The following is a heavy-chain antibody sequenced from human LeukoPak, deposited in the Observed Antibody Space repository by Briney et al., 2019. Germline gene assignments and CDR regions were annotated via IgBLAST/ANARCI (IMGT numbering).Heavy chain of an antibody. D-gene: IGHD1-26*01. CDR3: AKDRSGTYGNFFDP. J-gene: IGHJ5*02. Sequence: GGSLRLSCTASGFTLSSYSMSWVRQAPGKGLEWVSTISGSGGSTYYADSVKGRFTISRDNSKNTLYLQMNSLRVGDTAVYYCAKDRSGTYGNFFDPWGQGNLVTVSS. V-gene: IGHV3-23*01. CDR2: ISGSGGST. CDR1: GFTLSSYS.